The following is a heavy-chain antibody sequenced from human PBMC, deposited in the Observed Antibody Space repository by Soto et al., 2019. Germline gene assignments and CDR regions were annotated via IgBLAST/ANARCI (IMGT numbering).Heavy chain of an antibody. Sequence: QVQLVQSGAEVKKPGSSVKVSCKASGGTFSSYAISWVRQAPGQGLEWMGGIIPIFGTATYAQKFQGRVTITADESTSTAYMELSSLRSEDTAVYSCARLYDSSGYRHYYYYGMDVWGQGTTVTVSS. J-gene: IGHJ6*02. V-gene: IGHV1-69*01. CDR1: GGTFSSYA. CDR3: ARLYDSSGYRHYYYYGMDV. D-gene: IGHD3-22*01. CDR2: IIPIFGTA.